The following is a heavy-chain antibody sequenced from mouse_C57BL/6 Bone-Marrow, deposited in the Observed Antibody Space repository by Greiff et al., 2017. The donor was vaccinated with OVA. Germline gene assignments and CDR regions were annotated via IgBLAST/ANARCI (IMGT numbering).Heavy chain of an antibody. Sequence: EVQLQQSGAELVRPGASVKLSCTASGFTIKDDYMHWVKERPEQGLEWIGWIDPENGDTEYASKFQGKATITADTSSKTVYLHLSNLTSEDTAVYYCTTYRYWGQGTTLTVSS. J-gene: IGHJ2*01. CDR2: IDPENGDT. CDR3: TTYRY. V-gene: IGHV14-4*01. CDR1: GFTIKDDY.